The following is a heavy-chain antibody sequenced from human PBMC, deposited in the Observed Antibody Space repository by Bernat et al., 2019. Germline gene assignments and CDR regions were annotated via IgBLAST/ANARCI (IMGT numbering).Heavy chain of an antibody. CDR2: IDWDDDK. CDR3: ARTAEGALERGFDY. J-gene: IGHJ4*02. D-gene: IGHD1-26*01. V-gene: IGHV2-70*01. CDR1: GFSLSNARMG. Sequence: QVTLKESGPVLVKPTETLTLTCTVSGFSLSNARMGVSWIRQPPGKALEWLALIDWDDDKYYSTSLKTRLTISKDTSKNQVVLTMTNMDPVDTATYYCARTAEGALERGFDYWGQGTLVTVSS.